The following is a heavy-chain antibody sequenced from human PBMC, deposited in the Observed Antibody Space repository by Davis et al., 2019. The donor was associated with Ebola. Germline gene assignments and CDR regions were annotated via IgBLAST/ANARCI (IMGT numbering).Heavy chain of an antibody. Sequence: GGSLRLSCAASGFTFSSYAMHWVRQAPGKGLEWVAVISYDGSNKYYADSVKGRFTISRDNSKNTLYLQMNSLRAEDTAVYYCARGLWGVLPAMVEGRYYGMDVWGQGTTVTVSS. CDR3: ARGLWGVLPAMVEGRYYGMDV. J-gene: IGHJ6*02. CDR2: ISYDGSNK. V-gene: IGHV3-30-3*01. D-gene: IGHD5-18*01. CDR1: GFTFSSYA.